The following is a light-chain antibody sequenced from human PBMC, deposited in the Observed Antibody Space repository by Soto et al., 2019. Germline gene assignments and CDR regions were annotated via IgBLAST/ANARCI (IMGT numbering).Light chain of an antibody. V-gene: IGLV2-14*01. J-gene: IGLJ1*01. CDR3: SAYTSISTYV. Sequence: QSVLTQPPSVSAAPGQKVTISCSGSSSNFENNYVSWYQQHPGKAPKLMIYEVSNRPSGVSNRFSGSKSGNTASLTISGLQAEDEADYYCSAYTSISTYVFGIGTKGTVL. CDR1: SSNFENNY. CDR2: EVS.